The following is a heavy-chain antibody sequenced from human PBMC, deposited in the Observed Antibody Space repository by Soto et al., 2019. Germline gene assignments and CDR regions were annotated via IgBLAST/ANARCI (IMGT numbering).Heavy chain of an antibody. V-gene: IGHV3-11*01. CDR1: GFTFSDYY. CDR2: ISSSGSTI. J-gene: IGHJ4*02. CDR3: ARIGDYNDSGAIDFYS. D-gene: IGHD3-10*01. Sequence: PGGSLRLSCSASGFTFSDYYMSWIRQAPGKGLEWVSYISSSGSTIYYADSVKGRFTISRDNAKNSLYLQMNSLRAEDTAVYYCARIGDYNDSGAIDFYSWGQENVVTISS.